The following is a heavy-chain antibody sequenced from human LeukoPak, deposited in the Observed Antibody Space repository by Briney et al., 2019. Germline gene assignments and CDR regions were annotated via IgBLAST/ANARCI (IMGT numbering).Heavy chain of an antibody. J-gene: IGHJ4*02. CDR3: ARDEADYGGNSDQFDY. V-gene: IGHV3-48*01. CDR2: ISGGGDTI. Sequence: PGGSLRLSCAASGFTFSAYSMNWVRQAPGKGLEWVSFISGGGDTIYYADSVKGRFTISRDNSKNTLYLQMNSLRAEDTAVYYCARDEADYGGNSDQFDYWGQGTLVTVSS. D-gene: IGHD4-23*01. CDR1: GFTFSAYS.